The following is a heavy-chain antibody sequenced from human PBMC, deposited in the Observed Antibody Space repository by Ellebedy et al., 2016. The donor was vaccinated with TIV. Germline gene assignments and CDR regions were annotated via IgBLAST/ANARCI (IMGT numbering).Heavy chain of an antibody. CDR1: GGSISGDSFF. Sequence: MPGGSLRLSCTVSGGSISGDSFFWGWIRQAPGKGLEWIGSMSHSGRTFYNPSLRSRVTISVHTSYSQFSLKLTSVSAADTALYYCTRGHGSGSWADYFHYWGQGPLVTVSS. CDR3: TRGHGSGSWADYFHY. J-gene: IGHJ4*02. V-gene: IGHV4-39*01. D-gene: IGHD3-10*01. CDR2: MSHSGRT.